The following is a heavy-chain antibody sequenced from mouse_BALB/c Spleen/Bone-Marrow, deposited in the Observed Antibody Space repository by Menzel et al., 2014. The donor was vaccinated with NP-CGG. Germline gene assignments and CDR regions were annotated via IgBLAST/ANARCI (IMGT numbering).Heavy chain of an antibody. CDR2: INPYNGGT. D-gene: IGHD1-1*01. V-gene: IGHV1-18*01. J-gene: IGHJ4*01. CDR1: GYSFTGYT. CDR3: ARWDYYGYTMDY. Sequence: EVQLQQSGPELVKSGASMKISCKASGYSFTGYTVNWVKRSHGKNLEWIGLINPYNGGTSYNQKFKGKATLTVDKSSSTAYMELLSLTSEDSAVYYCARWDYYGYTMDYWGQGTSVTVSS.